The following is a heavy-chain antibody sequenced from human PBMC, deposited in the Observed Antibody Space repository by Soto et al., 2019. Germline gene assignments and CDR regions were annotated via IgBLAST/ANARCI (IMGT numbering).Heavy chain of an antibody. CDR3: LKDAPNGSIDD. CDR1: GFRVEQYV. D-gene: IGHD3-10*01. Sequence: VQVVASGGGLVQPGRSLRLSCAVSGFRVEQYVMHWVRQAPGKGLECVATVSPTGDTVAYADSVEGRFTVSRDNAKNSLYLQMNSLKGDDTAFYYCLKDAPNGSIDDWGQGPLVTVPS. CDR2: VSPTGDTV. V-gene: IGHV3-9*01. J-gene: IGHJ4*02.